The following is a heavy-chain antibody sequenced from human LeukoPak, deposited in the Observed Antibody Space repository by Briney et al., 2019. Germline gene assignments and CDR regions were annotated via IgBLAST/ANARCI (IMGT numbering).Heavy chain of an antibody. D-gene: IGHD4-17*01. J-gene: IGHJ4*02. Sequence: GASVKVSCEASGYTLTSYGINWMRQAPGQGLEWMGWISTQSGNTNYAQKVQGRLTLTTDRSTNTAYMELRSLRSDDTAVYYCARDIVRGYGDYVGFDYWGQGTLVTVSS. CDR3: ARDIVRGYGDYVGFDY. V-gene: IGHV1-18*01. CDR1: GYTLTSYG. CDR2: ISTQSGNT.